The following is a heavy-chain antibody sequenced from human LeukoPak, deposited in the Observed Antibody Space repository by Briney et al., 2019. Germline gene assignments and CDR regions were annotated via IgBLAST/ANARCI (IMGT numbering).Heavy chain of an antibody. CDR3: ARDVYYDYVWGSYLFDP. Sequence: SETPSLTCTVSGGSISSGSYYWSWIRQPAGKGLEWIGRIYTSGSTNYNPSLKSRVTISVGTSKNQFSLKLSSVTAADTAVYYCARDVYYDYVWGSYLFDPWGQGTLVTVSS. CDR1: GGSISSGSYY. J-gene: IGHJ5*02. CDR2: IYTSGST. D-gene: IGHD3-16*01. V-gene: IGHV4-61*02.